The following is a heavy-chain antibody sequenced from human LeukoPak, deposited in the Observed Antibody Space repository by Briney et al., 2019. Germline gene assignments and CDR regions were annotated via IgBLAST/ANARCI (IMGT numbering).Heavy chain of an antibody. CDR3: AREASGSDNYYSDF. Sequence: GGSLRLSCAASGFTFSTYWMQWVRQAPGKGPAWVSRIHKDGKNPKYADSVEGRFTISRDNGKNTLYLQMNSLRAEDTAVYYCAREASGSDNYYSDFWGQGTLVTVSS. CDR1: GFTFSTYW. D-gene: IGHD3-10*01. V-gene: IGHV3-74*01. J-gene: IGHJ4*02. CDR2: IHKDGKNP.